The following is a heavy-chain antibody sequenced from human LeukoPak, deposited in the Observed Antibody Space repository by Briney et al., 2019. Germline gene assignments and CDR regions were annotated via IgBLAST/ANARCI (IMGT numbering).Heavy chain of an antibody. Sequence: PGGSLRLSCAASGFTFTTYWMSWVRQAPGKGLEWVSAISGSGGSTYYADSVKGRFTISRDNSKNTLYLQMNSLRAEDTAVYYCAKWRTITMIVVVADAFDIWGQGTMVTVSS. CDR3: AKWRTITMIVVVADAFDI. J-gene: IGHJ3*02. CDR1: GFTFTTYW. V-gene: IGHV3-23*01. CDR2: ISGSGGST. D-gene: IGHD3-22*01.